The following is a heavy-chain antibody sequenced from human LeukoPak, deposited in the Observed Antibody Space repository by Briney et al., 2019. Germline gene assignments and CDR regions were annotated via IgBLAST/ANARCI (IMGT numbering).Heavy chain of an antibody. D-gene: IGHD3-10*01. CDR3: ATLSGRGVINI. V-gene: IGHV3-15*01. CDR1: GFTFSNTW. Sequence: GGSLRLSCAASGFTFSNTWMNWVRQAPGKGLEWVGRIQSKTDGGTTEYAAPVKGRFTISRDDSKTTLYLQMNSLKTEDTAVYYCATLSGRGVINIWGQGTLVTVSS. J-gene: IGHJ4*02. CDR2: IQSKTDGGTT.